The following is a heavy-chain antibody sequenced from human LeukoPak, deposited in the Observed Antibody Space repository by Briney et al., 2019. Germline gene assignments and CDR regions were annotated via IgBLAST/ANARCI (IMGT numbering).Heavy chain of an antibody. J-gene: IGHJ4*02. D-gene: IGHD6-19*01. Sequence: SETLSLTCAVYGGSFSGYYWSWIRQPPGKGLEWIGYIYYSGSTNYNPSLKSRVTISVDTSRNQFSLNLSSVTAADTAVYYCAREYSSGWYYFDYWGQGTLVTVSS. CDR1: GGSFSGYY. CDR3: AREYSSGWYYFDY. CDR2: IYYSGST. V-gene: IGHV4-59*01.